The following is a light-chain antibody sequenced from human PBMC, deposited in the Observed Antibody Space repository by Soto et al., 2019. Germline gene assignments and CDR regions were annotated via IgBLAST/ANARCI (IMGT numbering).Light chain of an antibody. CDR3: SSYTRSGTLV. CDR2: EVS. V-gene: IGLV2-14*01. CDR1: SSDVGGYNY. Sequence: QSVLTQPASVSGSPGQSITISCTGSSSDVGGYNYVSWYQKHPGKAPKLMIYEVSNRPSGVSNRFSGSKSGNAASLIISGLQAEDEADYYCSSYTRSGTLVFGGGTKVTVL. J-gene: IGLJ2*01.